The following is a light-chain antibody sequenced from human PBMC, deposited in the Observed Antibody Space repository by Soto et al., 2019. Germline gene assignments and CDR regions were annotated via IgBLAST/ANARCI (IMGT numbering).Light chain of an antibody. V-gene: IGLV1-40*01. J-gene: IGLJ1*01. CDR3: QSYDASLSGYV. CDR1: SSNIGGGYD. Sequence: QSVLTQPPSVSEAPGQRVTISCTGSSSNIGGGYDVHWFQQLPGTAPKLLFYGKNNRPSGVPDRFSGSTSGISASLAITGLQTEDEAIYYCQSYDASLSGYVFGTGTRSPS. CDR2: GKN.